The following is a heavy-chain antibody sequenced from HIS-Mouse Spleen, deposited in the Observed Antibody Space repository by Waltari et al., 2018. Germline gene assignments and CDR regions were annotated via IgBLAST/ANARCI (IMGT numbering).Heavy chain of an antibody. CDR1: GGSISSYY. Sequence: QVQLQESGPGLVKPSETLSLTCTFSGGSISSYYWSWIRQPPGKGLEWIGYIYYSGSTNYNPSLKSRVTISVDTSKNQFSLKLSSVTAADTAVYYCARVKYSNAFDIWGQGTMVTVSS. J-gene: IGHJ3*02. V-gene: IGHV4-59*01. D-gene: IGHD6-6*01. CDR2: IYYSGST. CDR3: ARVKYSNAFDI.